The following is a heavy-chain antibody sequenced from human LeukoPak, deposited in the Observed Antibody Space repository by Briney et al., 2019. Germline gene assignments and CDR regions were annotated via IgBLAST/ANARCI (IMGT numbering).Heavy chain of an antibody. D-gene: IGHD6-13*01. V-gene: IGHV1-2*02. Sequence: ASVKVSCKASGYTFTGYYIHWVRQAPGQGLEWMGWINPNSGGTNYAQKFQGRVTMTRDTSISTAYMELSRLRSYDTAVYYCAMPGTLYYYYMDVWGKGTTVTVSS. J-gene: IGHJ6*03. CDR1: GYTFTGYY. CDR2: INPNSGGT. CDR3: AMPGTLYYYYMDV.